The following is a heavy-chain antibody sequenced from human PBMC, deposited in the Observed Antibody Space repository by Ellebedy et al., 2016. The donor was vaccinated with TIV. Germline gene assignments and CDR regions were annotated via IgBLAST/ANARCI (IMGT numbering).Heavy chain of an antibody. Sequence: GESLKISXTTSGFNVSSNYMNWVRQAPGKGLEWVSIIYSGGSTYYADSVKGRFTISRHNSKDTLFLQMNSLRAEDTAVYYCARDYFYDGSGYTDAFDIWGQGTMVTVSS. D-gene: IGHD3-22*01. J-gene: IGHJ3*02. CDR3: ARDYFYDGSGYTDAFDI. V-gene: IGHV3-53*04. CDR1: GFNVSSNY. CDR2: IYSGGST.